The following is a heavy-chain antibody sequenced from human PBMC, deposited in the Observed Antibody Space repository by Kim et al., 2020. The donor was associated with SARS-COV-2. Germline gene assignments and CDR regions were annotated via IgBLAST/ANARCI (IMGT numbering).Heavy chain of an antibody. J-gene: IGHJ5*02. D-gene: IGHD3-3*01. CDR2: ISWDSGSA. Sequence: GGSLRLSCETSGFIFGDFAMHWVRQTPGKGLEWVSGISWDSGSAGYAESVKGRFTISRDNAKNSLYLQMNSLRVEDTAWYYCVKDRGIFRVAKKFDPWG. CDR1: GFIFGDFA. CDR3: VKDRGIFRVAKKFDP. V-gene: IGHV3-9*01.